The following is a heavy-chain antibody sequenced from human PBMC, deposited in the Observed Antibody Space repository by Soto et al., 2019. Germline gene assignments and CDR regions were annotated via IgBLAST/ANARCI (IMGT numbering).Heavy chain of an antibody. Sequence: PGESLKISCKGSGYRFTNYWIAWVRQMPGKGLEWMGIFYPGDSETRYSPSFQGQVTISADRSISTAYLQWRSLKASDSAMYYCARHQGASWGREFDYWGQGTPVTVSS. J-gene: IGHJ4*02. D-gene: IGHD3-16*01. CDR1: GYRFTNYW. V-gene: IGHV5-51*01. CDR3: ARHQGASWGREFDY. CDR2: FYPGDSET.